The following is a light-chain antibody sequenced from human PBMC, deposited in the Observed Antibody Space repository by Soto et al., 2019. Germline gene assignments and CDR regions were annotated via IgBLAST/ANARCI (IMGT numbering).Light chain of an antibody. V-gene: IGLV2-8*01. CDR2: DVT. CDR1: SSDIGGYNS. J-gene: IGLJ1*01. Sequence: QSALTQSPSASGSPGQSVTISCTGTSSDIGGYNSVSWYQQHPGKAPKVMIYDVTKRPSGVPDRFSGSKSGNTASLTVSALQAEDEADYYCSSYAGSSNVFGTGNKVTGL. CDR3: SSYAGSSNV.